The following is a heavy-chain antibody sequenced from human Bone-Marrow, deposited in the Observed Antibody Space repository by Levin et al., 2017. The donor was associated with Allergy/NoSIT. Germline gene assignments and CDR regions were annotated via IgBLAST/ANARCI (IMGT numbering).Heavy chain of an antibody. J-gene: IGHJ3*02. CDR1: GFSVSDYH. D-gene: IGHD1-1*01. CDR3: ARDYPPTRRAFDI. CDR2: IDDNNI. Sequence: GGSLRLSCVSSGFSVSDYHMTWMRQTPGKGLQWLSYIDDNNIWYADSVKGRFSVSRDNANNALYLQMKSLRPEDTAFYYCARDYPPTRRAFDIWGQGTLVTVSS. V-gene: IGHV3-11*01.